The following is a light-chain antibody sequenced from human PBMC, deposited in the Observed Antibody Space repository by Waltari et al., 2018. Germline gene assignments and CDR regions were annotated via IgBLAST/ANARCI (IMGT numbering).Light chain of an antibody. CDR2: DAS. Sequence: DIQMTPSPSSLSVFVGDRVTITCQASQDIGTYLNWYHQHPGKAPKLLISDASNLETVVPSRFSGSGSGTDFTFAIASLQPEDIATYYCQQFDEFSITFGQGTRLEIK. J-gene: IGKJ5*01. CDR1: QDIGTY. V-gene: IGKV1-33*01. CDR3: QQFDEFSIT.